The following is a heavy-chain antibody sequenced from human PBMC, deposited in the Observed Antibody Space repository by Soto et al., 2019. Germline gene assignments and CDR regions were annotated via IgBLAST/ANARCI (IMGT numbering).Heavy chain of an antibody. Sequence: SETLSLTCTVSGGSISSGGYYWSWIRQHPGKGLEWIGYIYYSGSTYYNPSLKSRVTISVDTSKNQFSLKLSSVTAADTAVYYCARVSRYFSWSGYKYYYYGMDVWGQGTTVTVSS. D-gene: IGHD3-3*01. V-gene: IGHV4-31*03. CDR2: IYYSGST. CDR3: ARVSRYFSWSGYKYYYYGMDV. J-gene: IGHJ6*02. CDR1: GGSISSGGYY.